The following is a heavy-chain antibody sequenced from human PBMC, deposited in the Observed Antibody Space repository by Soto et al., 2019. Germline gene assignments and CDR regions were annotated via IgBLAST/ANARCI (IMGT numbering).Heavy chain of an antibody. CDR3: ARVMITFGGVIVIDWFDP. CDR1: GGSISSGDYY. J-gene: IGHJ5*02. V-gene: IGHV4-30-4*01. CDR2: IYYSGST. Sequence: PSETLSLTCTVSGGSISSGDYYWSWIRQPPGKGLEWIGYIYYSGSTYYNPSLKSRVTISVDTSKNHFSLKLSSVTAADTAVYYCARVMITFGGVIVIDWFDPWGQGTLVTVSS. D-gene: IGHD3-16*02.